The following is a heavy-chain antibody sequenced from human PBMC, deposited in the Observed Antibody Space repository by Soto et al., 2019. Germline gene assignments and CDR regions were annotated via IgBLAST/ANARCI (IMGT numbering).Heavy chain of an antibody. J-gene: IGHJ4*02. D-gene: IGHD4-17*01. Sequence: EVQLLESGGGLVQPGGSLRLSCAASGFTFSSYAMSWVRQAPGKGLEWVSAISGSGGSTYYADSVKGRFTISRDNSKNTLYLQMNSLRAKDTAVYYCARKTTVVTPGDYWGQGTLVTVAS. CDR1: GFTFSSYA. CDR2: ISGSGGST. CDR3: ARKTTVVTPGDY. V-gene: IGHV3-23*01.